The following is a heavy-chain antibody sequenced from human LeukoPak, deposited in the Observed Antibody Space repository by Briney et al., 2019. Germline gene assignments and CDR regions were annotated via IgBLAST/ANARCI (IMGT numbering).Heavy chain of an antibody. CDR2: ISSSGSTI. Sequence: PGGSLRLSCAASGFTFSDYYMSWIRQAPGKGLEWVSYISSSGSTIYYADSVKGRFTISRDNAKNSLYLQMNSLRAEGTAVYYCARDYEVAAAGTGFDPWGQGTLVTVSS. CDR1: GFTFSDYY. D-gene: IGHD6-13*01. V-gene: IGHV3-11*01. J-gene: IGHJ5*02. CDR3: ARDYEVAAAGTGFDP.